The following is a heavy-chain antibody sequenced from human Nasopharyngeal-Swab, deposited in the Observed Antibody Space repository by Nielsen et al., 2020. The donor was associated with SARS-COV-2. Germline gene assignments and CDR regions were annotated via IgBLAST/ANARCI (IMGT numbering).Heavy chain of an antibody. CDR3: WRMTAYGKDV. J-gene: IGHJ6*02. V-gene: IGHV3-30-3*01. CDR2: ISHDGSNK. CDR1: GFTFSSYA. D-gene: IGHD2-8*01. Sequence: GESLKISCAASGFTFSSYAMTWVRQAPGKGLEWVAVISHDGSNKYYADSVKGRFTISRDNAKNSVYLQMNSLRAEDTAVYFCWRMTAYGKDVWGHGTTVNVYS.